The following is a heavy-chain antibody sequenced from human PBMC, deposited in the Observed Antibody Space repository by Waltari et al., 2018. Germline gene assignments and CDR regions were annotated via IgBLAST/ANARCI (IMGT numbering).Heavy chain of an antibody. CDR2: IYHSGST. J-gene: IGHJ6*02. Sequence: QVQLQESGPGLVKPSQTLSLTCTVSGGSISSGGYYWRWIRQHPGKGLEWIGYIYHSGSTYYNPSLKSRVTISVDRSKNQFSLKLSSVTAADTAVYYCAREGVTMVRGVITKGGMDVWGQGTTVTVSS. CDR3: AREGVTMVRGVITKGGMDV. D-gene: IGHD3-10*01. V-gene: IGHV4-31*03. CDR1: GGSISSGGYY.